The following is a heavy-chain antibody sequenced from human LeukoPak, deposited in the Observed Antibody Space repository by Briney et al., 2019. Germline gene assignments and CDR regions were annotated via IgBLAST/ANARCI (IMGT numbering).Heavy chain of an antibody. Sequence: SVKVSCKASGGTFSSYAISWVRQAPGQGLEWMGRIIPIFGTANYAQKFQGRVTITTDESTSTAYMELSSLRSEDTAVYYCARVNRIGSGLLFDYWGQGTLVTVSS. V-gene: IGHV1-69*05. D-gene: IGHD6-19*01. J-gene: IGHJ4*02. CDR1: GGTFSSYA. CDR3: ARVNRIGSGLLFDY. CDR2: IIPIFGTA.